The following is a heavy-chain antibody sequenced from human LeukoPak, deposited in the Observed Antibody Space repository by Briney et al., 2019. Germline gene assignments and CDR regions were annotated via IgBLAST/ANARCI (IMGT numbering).Heavy chain of an antibody. D-gene: IGHD2-21*01. CDR3: ARDSSEFRSLIPH. CDR1: GGTFSSYA. J-gene: IGHJ1*01. V-gene: IGHV1-69*13. CDR2: ITPIFGAA. Sequence: SVKVSCKASGGTFSSYAISWVRQAPGQGLEWMGGITPIFGAANYAQKFQGRVTITADESTSTAYMELSSLRSEDTAVYYCARDSSEFRSLIPHWGQGTLVTVSS.